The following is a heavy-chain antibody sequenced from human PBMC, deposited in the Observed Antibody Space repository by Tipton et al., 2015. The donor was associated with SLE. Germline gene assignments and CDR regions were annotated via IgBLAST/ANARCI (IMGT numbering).Heavy chain of an antibody. CDR3: ARGGTGDGRNPFDP. CDR1: DVLISSGGHS. J-gene: IGHJ5*02. D-gene: IGHD4-23*01. CDR2: IHHSGST. Sequence: TLSLTCVVSDVLISSGGHSWNWIRQPPGKGLEWIGYIHHSGSTYYSPSLKSRVTISVDRSKNQFSLRLSSVTAADTAVYYCARGGTGDGRNPFDPWGQGTLVTVSS. V-gene: IGHV4-30-2*01.